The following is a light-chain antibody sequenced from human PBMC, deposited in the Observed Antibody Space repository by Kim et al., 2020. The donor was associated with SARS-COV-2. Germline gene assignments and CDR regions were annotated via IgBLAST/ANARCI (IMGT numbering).Light chain of an antibody. CDR1: QSVDNF. CDR3: QQRHKWPST. V-gene: IGKV3-11*01. Sequence: EIVLTQSPVTLSLSPGERATLSCRADQSVDNFVAWYLQKPGQAPRLLIYDASIRATGIPPRFSGSGSGTDFTLTISSLESEDFAVYFCQQRHKWPSTFGQGTRLEIK. CDR2: DAS. J-gene: IGKJ5*01.